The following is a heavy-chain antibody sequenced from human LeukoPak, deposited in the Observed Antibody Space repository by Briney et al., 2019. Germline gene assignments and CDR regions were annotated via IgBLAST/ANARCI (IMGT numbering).Heavy chain of an antibody. CDR3: ARAVSYGDYYFDY. J-gene: IGHJ4*02. CDR2: ISGSGGST. D-gene: IGHD4-17*01. CDR1: GFTFSSYA. V-gene: IGHV3-23*01. Sequence: GGSLRLSCAASGFTFSSYAMSWVRQAPGKGLEWVSAISGSGGSTYYADSVKGRFTISRDNSKYTLYLQMNSLRAEDTAVYYCARAVSYGDYYFDYWGQGTLVTVSS.